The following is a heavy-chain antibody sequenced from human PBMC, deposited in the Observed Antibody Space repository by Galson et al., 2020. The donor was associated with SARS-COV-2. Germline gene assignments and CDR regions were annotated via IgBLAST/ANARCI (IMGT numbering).Heavy chain of an antibody. V-gene: IGHV4-59*08. J-gene: IGHJ6*02. Sequence: SETLSLTCTVSGGSVNNFYLRWIRQPPGKGLEWMGYIFYSGNTDYNPSLKSRITITADTSKNQVSLKLNSVTAADTAVYYCAQHPETVAYNAFWSGLRYYGMDVCGQGTTVTVSS. CDR2: IFYSGNT. CDR3: AQHPETVAYNAFWSGLRYYGMDV. D-gene: IGHD3-3*01. CDR1: GGSVNNFY.